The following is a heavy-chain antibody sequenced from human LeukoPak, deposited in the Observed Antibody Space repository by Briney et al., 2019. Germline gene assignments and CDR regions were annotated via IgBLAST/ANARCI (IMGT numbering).Heavy chain of an antibody. CDR3: AKGSLTTVTLYYYYGMDV. Sequence: GGSLRLSCAASGFTFSSYGMHWVRQAPGKGLEWVAVISYDGSNKYYADSVKGRFTISRDNSKNTLYLQMNSLRAEDTAVYYCAKGSLTTVTLYYYYGMDVWGQGTTVTVSS. J-gene: IGHJ6*02. CDR2: ISYDGSNK. V-gene: IGHV3-30*18. CDR1: GFTFSSYG. D-gene: IGHD4-17*01.